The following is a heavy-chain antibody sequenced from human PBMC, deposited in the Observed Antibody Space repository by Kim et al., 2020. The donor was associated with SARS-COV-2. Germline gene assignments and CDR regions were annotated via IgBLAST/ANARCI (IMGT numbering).Heavy chain of an antibody. CDR3: AGSNGHLDY. Sequence: SLIYYADSVKARFTVSRDNARNSVYLQMNSLRDADTALYYCAGSNGHLDYWGEGTLVTVSS. D-gene: IGHD2-8*01. V-gene: IGHV3-48*02. CDR2: SLI. J-gene: IGHJ4*02.